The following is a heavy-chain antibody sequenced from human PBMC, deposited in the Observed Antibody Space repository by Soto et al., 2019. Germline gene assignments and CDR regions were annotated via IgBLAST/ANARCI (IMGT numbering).Heavy chain of an antibody. V-gene: IGHV1-18*01. D-gene: IGHD2-21*02. J-gene: IGHJ4*02. CDR3: ARDRLIAVTGLLHY. CDR1: GYPFTSYG. Sequence: QVQLVQSGAEVKKPGASVKVSCKTSGYPFTSYGINWGRQAPGQGPEWMGGISAYNGKTSYTQKFQGRVTMTTDTSTSTAYMELRSLRSDDTAVYYCARDRLIAVTGLLHYWGQGNLVTVSS. CDR2: ISAYNGKT.